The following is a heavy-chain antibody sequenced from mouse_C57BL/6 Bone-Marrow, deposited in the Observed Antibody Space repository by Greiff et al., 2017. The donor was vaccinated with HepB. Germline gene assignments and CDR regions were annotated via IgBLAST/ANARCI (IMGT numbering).Heavy chain of an antibody. D-gene: IGHD2-10*02. Sequence: EVKLVESGGGLVKPGGSLKLSCAASGFTFSDYGMHWVRQAPEKGLEWVAYISSGSSTIYYADTVKGRFTISRDNAENTLFLQMTSLRSEDTAMYYCARLYGNSFDYWGQGTTLTVSS. CDR2: ISSGSSTI. CDR1: GFTFSDYG. CDR3: ARLYGNSFDY. J-gene: IGHJ2*01. V-gene: IGHV5-17*01.